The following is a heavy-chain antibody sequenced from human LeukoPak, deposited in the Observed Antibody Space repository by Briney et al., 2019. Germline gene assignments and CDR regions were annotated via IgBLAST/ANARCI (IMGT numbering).Heavy chain of an antibody. Sequence: SETLSLTCAVSGGSISSSNWWSWVRQPPGKGLEWIGEIYHSGSTNYNPSLKSRVTISVDKSKNQFSLKLSSVTAADTAVYYCARGPPPYDILTGPYYFDYWGQGTLVTVSS. CDR1: GGSISSSNW. J-gene: IGHJ4*02. V-gene: IGHV4-4*02. CDR3: ARGPPPYDILTGPYYFDY. D-gene: IGHD3-9*01. CDR2: IYHSGST.